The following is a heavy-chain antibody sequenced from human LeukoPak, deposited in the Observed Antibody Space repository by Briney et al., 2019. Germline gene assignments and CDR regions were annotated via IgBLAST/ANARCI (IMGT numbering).Heavy chain of an antibody. CDR2: IYRTGRT. CDR1: GDSISNNYL. V-gene: IGHV4-4*02. CDR3: GRHDYGDSSAALDI. Sequence: SGTLSLTCAVSGDSISNNYLWRWVRQFPGKGLEYIGEIYRTGRTNYNPSPKSRVTISIDKSKNQFSLNLRSVTAADTAVYYCGRHDYGDSSAALDIWGQGTMVTVSS. D-gene: IGHD4-17*01. J-gene: IGHJ3*02.